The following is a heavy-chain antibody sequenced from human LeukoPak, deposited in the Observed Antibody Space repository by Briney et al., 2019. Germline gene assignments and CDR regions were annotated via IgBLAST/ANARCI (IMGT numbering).Heavy chain of an antibody. J-gene: IGHJ4*02. V-gene: IGHV4-34*01. D-gene: IGHD3-10*01. CDR1: GGSFSGYY. CDR2: INHSGST. Sequence: SETLSLTCAVYGGSFSGYYWSWIRQPPGKGLEWIGEINHSGSTNYNPSLKSRVTISVDKSKNQFSLKLSSVTAADTAVYYCVVYGSVYGSGSYYHFDYWGQGTLVTVSS. CDR3: VVYGSVYGSGSYYHFDY.